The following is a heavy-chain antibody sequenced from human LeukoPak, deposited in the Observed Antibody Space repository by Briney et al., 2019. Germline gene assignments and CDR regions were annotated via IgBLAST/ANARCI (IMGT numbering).Heavy chain of an antibody. D-gene: IGHD3-22*01. CDR1: GGSISSHY. Sequence: SETLSLTCTVSGGSISSHYWSWIRQPPGKGLEWIGYIYYSGSTNYNPSLKSRVTISVDTSKNQFSLKLSSVTAADTAVYYCARVGYYYDSSGMYFQHWGQGTLVTVSS. CDR3: ARVGYYYDSSGMYFQH. V-gene: IGHV4-59*11. CDR2: IYYSGST. J-gene: IGHJ1*01.